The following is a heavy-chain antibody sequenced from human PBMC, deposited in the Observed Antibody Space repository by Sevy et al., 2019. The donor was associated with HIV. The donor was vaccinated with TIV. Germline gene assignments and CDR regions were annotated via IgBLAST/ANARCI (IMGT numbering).Heavy chain of an antibody. CDR2: ILHSGGT. CDR1: GGSFDGYY. D-gene: IGHD3-10*01. J-gene: IGHJ4*02. V-gene: IGHV4-34*01. Sequence: SETLSLTCAVHGGSFDGYYWTWIRQPQPPGKGLEWTGEILHSGGTNYNPSLKSRVTISVDTSKNQFSLKMTSLTAADTAMYYCARGLGMVRGDFDYWAQGTLVTVSS. CDR3: ARGLGMVRGDFDY.